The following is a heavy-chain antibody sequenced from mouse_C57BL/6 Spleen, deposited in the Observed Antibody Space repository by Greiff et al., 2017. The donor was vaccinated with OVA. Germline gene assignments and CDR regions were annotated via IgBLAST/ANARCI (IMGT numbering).Heavy chain of an antibody. CDR2: ISYDGSN. D-gene: IGHD4-1*01. Sequence: VQLQQSGPGLVKPSQSLSLTCSVTGYSITSGYYWNWIRQFPGNKLEWMGYISYDGSNNYNPSLKNRISITRDTSKNQFFLKLNSVTTEDTATYYCARDQIWDGFDYWGQGTTLTVSS. J-gene: IGHJ2*01. CDR3: ARDQIWDGFDY. CDR1: GYSITSGYY. V-gene: IGHV3-6*01.